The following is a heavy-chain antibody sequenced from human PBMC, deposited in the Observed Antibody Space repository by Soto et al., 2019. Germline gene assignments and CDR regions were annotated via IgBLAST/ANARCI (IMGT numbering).Heavy chain of an antibody. CDR2: INAGNGNT. Sequence: ASVKVSCKASGYTFTSYAMHWVRQAPGQRLEWMGWINAGNGNTKYSQKFQGRVTITRDTSASTAYMELSSLRSEDTVLYYCARFMVRGVMAPRYFDYWGQGTLVTVSS. CDR3: ARFMVRGVMAPRYFDY. CDR1: GYTFTSYA. D-gene: IGHD3-10*01. V-gene: IGHV1-3*01. J-gene: IGHJ4*02.